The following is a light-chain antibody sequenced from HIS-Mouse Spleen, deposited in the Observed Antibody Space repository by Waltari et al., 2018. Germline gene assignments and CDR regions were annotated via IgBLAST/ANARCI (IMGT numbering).Light chain of an antibody. CDR3: CSYAGSYTGV. CDR1: SSDVGGYHY. CDR2: DVS. J-gene: IGLJ1*01. Sequence: QSALTQPRSVSGSPGQSVTISCTGTSSDVGGYHYVPWYQQHPGKAPNLMIYDVSKRPSGVPDRFSGSKSGNTASLTISGLQAEDEADYYCCSYAGSYTGVFGTGTKVTVL. V-gene: IGLV2-11*01.